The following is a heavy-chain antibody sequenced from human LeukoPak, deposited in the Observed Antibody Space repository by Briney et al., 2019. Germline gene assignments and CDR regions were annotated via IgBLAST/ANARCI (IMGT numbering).Heavy chain of an antibody. J-gene: IGHJ5*02. CDR1: GLTFSSYG. Sequence: GGSLRLSCAASGLTFSSYGMHWVRQAPGKGLEWVALIWFDGSNKYYADSVKGRFTISRDNSKNTLYLQMNSLRAEDTAVYYCARGKKWELRVNWFDPWGQGTLVTVSS. CDR3: ARGKKWELRVNWFDP. V-gene: IGHV3-33*01. CDR2: IWFDGSNK. D-gene: IGHD1-26*01.